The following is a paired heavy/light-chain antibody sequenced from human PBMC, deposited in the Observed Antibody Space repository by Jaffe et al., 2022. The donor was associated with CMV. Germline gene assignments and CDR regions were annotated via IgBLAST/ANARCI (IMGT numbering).Light chain of an antibody. V-gene: IGKV1-17*01. CDR1: QGIRND. CDR3: LQHNSYPIT. CDR2: AAS. Sequence: DIQMTQSPSSLSASVGDRVTITCRASQGIRNDLGWYQHKPGKAPKRLIFAASNLQSGVPSRFSGSGFGTEFTLTVSSLQPEDFATYYCLQHNSYPITFGQGTRLEIK. J-gene: IGKJ5*01.
Heavy chain of an antibody. J-gene: IGHJ6*02. CDR1: GFTFSNYW. V-gene: IGHV3-7*01. CDR2: IKHDGSEK. CDR3: AKDCRGNSCYTGGDVVFFYYSAMDV. Sequence: EVQLVDSGGGLVQPGGSLRLSCATSGFTFSNYWMSWVRHAPGKGLEWVANIKHDGSEKYYVDSVKGRFTISRDNANKSLYLQMNSLRVDDTAVYYCAKDCRGNSCYTGGDVVFFYYSAMDVWGQGTTVTVSS. D-gene: IGHD2-2*02.